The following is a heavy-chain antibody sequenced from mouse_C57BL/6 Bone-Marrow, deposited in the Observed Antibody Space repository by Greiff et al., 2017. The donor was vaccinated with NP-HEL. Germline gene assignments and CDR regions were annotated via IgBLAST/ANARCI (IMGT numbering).Heavy chain of an antibody. CDR2: INPNNGGT. D-gene: IGHD1-1*01. J-gene: IGHJ2*01. CDR1: GYTFTDYY. CDR3: ARYYYGSGSSDY. V-gene: IGHV1-26*01. Sequence: EVQLQQSGPELVKPGASVKISCKASGYTFTDYYMNWVKQSHGKSLEWIGDINPNNGGTSYNQKFKGKATLTVDKSSSTAYMELRSLTSEDSAVYYCARYYYGSGSSDYWGQGTTLTVSS.